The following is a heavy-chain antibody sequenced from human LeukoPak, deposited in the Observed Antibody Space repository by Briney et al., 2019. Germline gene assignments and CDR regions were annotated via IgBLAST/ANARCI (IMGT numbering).Heavy chain of an antibody. CDR3: ARGRTPRAAGERNWFDP. Sequence: GRSLRLSCAASGFTFSSYAMHWVRQAPGKGLEWVAVISYDGSNKYYADSVKGRFTISRDNSKNTLYLQMNSLRAEDTAVYYCARGRTPRAAGERNWFDPWGQGTLVTVSS. CDR1: GFTFSSYA. J-gene: IGHJ5*02. CDR2: ISYDGSNK. D-gene: IGHD6-13*01. V-gene: IGHV3-30-3*01.